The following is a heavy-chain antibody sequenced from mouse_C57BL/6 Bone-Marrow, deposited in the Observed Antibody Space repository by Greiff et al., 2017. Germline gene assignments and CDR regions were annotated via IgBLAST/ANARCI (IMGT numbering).Heavy chain of an antibody. Sequence: VKLQESGAELVRPGTSVKVSCKASGYAFTNYLIEWVKQRPGQGLEWIGVINPGSGGTNYNEKFKGKATLTADKSSSTAYMQLSSLTSEDSAVYFCARCYYYGSSLFDYWGQGTTLTVSS. J-gene: IGHJ2*01. V-gene: IGHV1-54*01. CDR3: ARCYYYGSSLFDY. CDR1: GYAFTNYL. CDR2: INPGSGGT. D-gene: IGHD1-1*01.